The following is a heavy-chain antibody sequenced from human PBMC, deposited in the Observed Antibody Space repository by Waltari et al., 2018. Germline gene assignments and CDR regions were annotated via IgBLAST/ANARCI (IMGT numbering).Heavy chain of an antibody. V-gene: IGHV4-34*02. D-gene: IGHD2-15*01. CDR3: ASVGYCSGGSCYPFDAFDI. J-gene: IGHJ3*02. CDR2: INHSGST. Sequence: QVQLQQWGAGLLKPSETLSLTCAVYGGSFSGYYWSWIRQPPGTGLEWIGEINHSGSTYYNPSLKSRVTISVDTSKNQFSLKLSSVTAADTAVYYCASVGYCSGGSCYPFDAFDIWGQGTMVTVSS. CDR1: GGSFSGYY.